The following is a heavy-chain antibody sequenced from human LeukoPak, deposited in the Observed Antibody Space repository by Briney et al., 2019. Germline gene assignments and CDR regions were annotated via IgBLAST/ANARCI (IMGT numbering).Heavy chain of an antibody. Sequence: GGSLRLSCAASGFTFNNYNMNWVRQAPGKALEWVSSITSSGTYIFYADSVKGRFTISRDNSKNTLYLQMNSLRAEDTAVYYCANFYDSSGYYPNFDYWGQGTLVTVSS. CDR2: ITSSGTYI. D-gene: IGHD3-22*01. J-gene: IGHJ4*02. V-gene: IGHV3-21*01. CDR1: GFTFNNYN. CDR3: ANFYDSSGYYPNFDY.